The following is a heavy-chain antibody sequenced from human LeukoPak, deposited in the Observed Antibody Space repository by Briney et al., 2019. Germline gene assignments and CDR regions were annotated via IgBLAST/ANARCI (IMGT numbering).Heavy chain of an antibody. CDR1: GGYISSTSYF. CDR2: IYYGGRT. J-gene: IGHJ4*02. Sequence: SETLSLTCTVSGGYISSTSYFWGWVRQPPGEGLEWIGSIYYGGRTYYNPSLKSRVTVSVDTSKNHISLTVRSVTAADTAVYYCARQIPDESGYYQYYFDYWGQGTLVTVSS. CDR3: ARQIPDESGYYQYYFDY. V-gene: IGHV4-39*01. D-gene: IGHD3-22*01.